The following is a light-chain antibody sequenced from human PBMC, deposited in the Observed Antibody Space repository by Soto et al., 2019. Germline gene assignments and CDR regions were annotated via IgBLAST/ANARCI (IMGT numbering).Light chain of an antibody. V-gene: IGKV1-9*01. CDR2: DAS. CDR3: QQLRSYPST. CDR1: QDIRNY. Sequence: IQLTQSPSSLSASVGDRVTVTCRASQDIRNYLAWYQQKPGKAPKLLICDASTLYSGVPSRFSGSGSGTDFTLTISGLQPEDFAVYYCQQLRSYPSTFGGGTKVEI. J-gene: IGKJ4*01.